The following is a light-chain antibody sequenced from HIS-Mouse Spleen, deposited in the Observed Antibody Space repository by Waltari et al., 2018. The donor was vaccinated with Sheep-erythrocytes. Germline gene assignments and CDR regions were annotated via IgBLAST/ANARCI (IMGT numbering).Light chain of an antibody. J-gene: IGLJ3*02. Sequence: QSALTQPASVSGSPGQSITISCTGTSSDVGSYNLVSWYQQHPGKAPKLMIYEGSKRPSGVSNLFSGSKSGNTASLTISGLQAEDDADYYCCSYAGSSTPWVFGGGTKLTVL. CDR2: EGS. V-gene: IGLV2-23*01. CDR1: SSDVGSYNL. CDR3: CSYAGSSTPWV.